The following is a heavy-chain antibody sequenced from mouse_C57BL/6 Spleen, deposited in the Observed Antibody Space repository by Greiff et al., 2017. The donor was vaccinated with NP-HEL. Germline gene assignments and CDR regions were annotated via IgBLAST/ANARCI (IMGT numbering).Heavy chain of an antibody. V-gene: IGHV1-26*01. D-gene: IGHD1-1*01. CDR1: GYTFTDYY. J-gene: IGHJ2*01. Sequence: EVQLQQSGPELVKPGASVKISCKASGYTFTDYYMNWVKQSHGKSLEWIGDINPNNGGTSYNQKFKGKATLTVDKSSSTAYMELRSLTSEDSAVYYCARRDDYGSSYLFDYWGQGTTLTVSS. CDR3: ARRDDYGSSYLFDY. CDR2: INPNNGGT.